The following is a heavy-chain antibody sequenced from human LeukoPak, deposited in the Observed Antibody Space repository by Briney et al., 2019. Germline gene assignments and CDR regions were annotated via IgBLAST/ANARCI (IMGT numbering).Heavy chain of an antibody. CDR2: VYYLGRP. V-gene: IGHV4-39*07. D-gene: IGHD2-8*02. Sequence: SGTLSLTCTVSGASIGSSNYYWAWIRQPPGKGLEWIGSVYYLGRPYYNPSLKSRVTISMDTSNNQFSLRLNSVTAADTAVYYCARDLVVLLSAFDIWGQGTMVNVFS. CDR1: GASIGSSNYY. J-gene: IGHJ3*02. CDR3: ARDLVVLLSAFDI.